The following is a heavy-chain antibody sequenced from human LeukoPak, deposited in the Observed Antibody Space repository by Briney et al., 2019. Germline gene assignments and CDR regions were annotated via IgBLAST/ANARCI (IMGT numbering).Heavy chain of an antibody. CDR3: ARALTFPDIYYYMDV. CDR2: INPSGRT. D-gene: IGHD2/OR15-2a*01. V-gene: IGHV4-34*01. CDR1: GGSFSGYH. J-gene: IGHJ6*03. Sequence: SETLSLTCVVSGGSFSGYHWIWIRQSPGKGFEWIGEINPSGRTNYNPSLKSRVMMSVDTSKSQFSLSLTSATAADTAVHYCARALTFPDIYYYMDVWGEGTAVTVFS.